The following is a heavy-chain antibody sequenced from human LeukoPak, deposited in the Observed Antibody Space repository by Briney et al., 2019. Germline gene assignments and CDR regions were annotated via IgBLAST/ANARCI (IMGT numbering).Heavy chain of an antibody. D-gene: IGHD3-22*01. CDR2: IKQDGSDK. V-gene: IGHV3-7*04. CDR1: GFTFSTYW. Sequence: GGSLRLSCAASGFTFSTYWMTWVRQAPGKGLELLAHIKQDGSDKYYVDSVKGRFTVSRDNAKNSLYLQMNSLRAEDTAVYYCARGYYYDSRGYYPDYWGQGTLVTVSS. CDR3: ARGYYYDSRGYYPDY. J-gene: IGHJ4*02.